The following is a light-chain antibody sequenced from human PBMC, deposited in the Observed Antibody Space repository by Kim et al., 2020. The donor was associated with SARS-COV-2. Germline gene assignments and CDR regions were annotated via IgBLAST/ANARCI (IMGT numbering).Light chain of an antibody. CDR3: QQRSNWPRLT. V-gene: IGKV3-11*01. J-gene: IGKJ4*01. CDR1: QSVSSY. CDR2: DAS. Sequence: SPGARATLSCRASQSVSSYLAWYQQKPGQAPRLLIYDASNRATGIPARFSGSGSGTDFTLTISSLEPEDFAVYYCQQRSNWPRLTFGGGTKVEIK.